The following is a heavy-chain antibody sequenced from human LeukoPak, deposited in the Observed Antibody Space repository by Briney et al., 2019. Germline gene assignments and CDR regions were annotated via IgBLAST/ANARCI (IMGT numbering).Heavy chain of an antibody. CDR1: GFTFSSYG. CDR2: ISYDGNNE. D-gene: IGHD3-10*01. Sequence: PGGSLRLSCAASGFTFSSYGMHWVRQSPGKGLEWVALISYDGNNEWYADSVKGRFTISRDNSKNTLYLQMNSLRAEDTAVYYCARDRITMVRGVIPHHYFDYWGQGTLVTVSS. J-gene: IGHJ4*02. V-gene: IGHV3-30*12. CDR3: ARDRITMVRGVIPHHYFDY.